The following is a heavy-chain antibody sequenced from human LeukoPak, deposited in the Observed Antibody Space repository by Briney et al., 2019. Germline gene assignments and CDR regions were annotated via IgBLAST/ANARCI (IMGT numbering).Heavy chain of an antibody. CDR1: GGSVSSGSYY. CDR2: IYYSGST. CDR3: ARDDDRAFDI. Sequence: SETLSLTCTVYGGSVSSGSYYWSWIRQPPGKGLEWIGYIYYSGSTNYNPSLKSRVTISVDTSKNQFSLKLSSVTAADTAVYYCARDDDRAFDIWGQGTMVTVSS. D-gene: IGHD3-16*01. J-gene: IGHJ3*02. V-gene: IGHV4-61*01.